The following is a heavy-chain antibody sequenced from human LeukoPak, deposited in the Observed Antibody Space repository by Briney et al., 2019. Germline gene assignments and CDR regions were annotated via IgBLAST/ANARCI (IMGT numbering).Heavy chain of an antibody. Sequence: ASVKVSCKASAYTFTGYYLHWVRQAPGQGLQWMGWIDPNNDDTEYAQKFRGRVTMTRDRSISTAYMELGRLTSDDTAVYYCARRSRNGLDAFDIWGQGTMVTVSS. CDR3: ARRSRNGLDAFDI. D-gene: IGHD1-14*01. CDR2: IDPNNDDT. J-gene: IGHJ3*02. CDR1: AYTFTGYY. V-gene: IGHV1-2*02.